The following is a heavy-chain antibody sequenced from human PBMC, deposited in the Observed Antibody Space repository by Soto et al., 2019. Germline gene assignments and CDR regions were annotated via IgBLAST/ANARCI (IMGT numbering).Heavy chain of an antibody. J-gene: IGHJ5*02. CDR2: IIPIFGTT. CDR3: AREVVHYDGSGFRYNCFDP. D-gene: IGHD3-22*01. V-gene: IGHV1-69*06. CDR1: GGTFNNYA. Sequence: QVQLVQSGAEVKKPGSSVTVSCKASGGTFNNYAVNWVRQAPGQGLEWMGVIIPIFGTTDYAQRFKGRVTITADKSTSTAYMDLSSLRSADTAVYYCAREVVHYDGSGFRYNCFDPWGQGTLVTVSS.